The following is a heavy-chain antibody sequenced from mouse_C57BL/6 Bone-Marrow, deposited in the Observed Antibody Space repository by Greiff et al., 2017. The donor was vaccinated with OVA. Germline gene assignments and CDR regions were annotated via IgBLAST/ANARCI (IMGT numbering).Heavy chain of an antibody. CDR3: ARDYGSSYPYYFDY. D-gene: IGHD1-1*01. J-gene: IGHJ2*01. CDR2: IYPGSGST. CDR1: GYTFTSYW. V-gene: IGHV1-55*01. Sequence: QVQLKQPGAELVKPGASVKMSCKASGYTFTSYWITWVKQRPGQGLEWIGDIYPGSGSTNYNEKFKSKATLTVDTSSSTAYMQLSSLTSEDSAVYYCARDYGSSYPYYFDYWGQGTTLTVSS.